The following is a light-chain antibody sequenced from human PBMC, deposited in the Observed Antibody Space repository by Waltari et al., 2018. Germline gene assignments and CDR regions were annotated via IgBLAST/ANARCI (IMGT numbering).Light chain of an antibody. J-gene: IGLJ7*01. Sequence: QFCLNQPRSVAGFPGQFVTIPCKGNRRDVWRYNFFPWFQQHPGNAPKLLIYDVVKRPSGVPDRFSGSKSGNTASLTISGLQTEDESDYYCCSYAGSYTFVFGGGTQLTVL. V-gene: IGLV2-11*01. CDR3: CSYAGSYTFV. CDR1: RRDVWRYNF. CDR2: DVV.